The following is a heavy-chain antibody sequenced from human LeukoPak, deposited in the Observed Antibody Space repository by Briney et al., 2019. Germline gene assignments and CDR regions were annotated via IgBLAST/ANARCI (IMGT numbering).Heavy chain of an antibody. D-gene: IGHD5-18*01. CDR2: INHSGST. CDR3: ASDHVMQLWLSY. Sequence: SETLSLTCAVYGGSFSGYYWSWIRQPPGKGLEWIGEINHSGSTNYNPSLKSRVTISVDTSKNQFSLKLSSVTAADTAVYYCASDHVMQLWLSYWGQGTLVTVSS. CDR1: GGSFSGYY. V-gene: IGHV4-34*01. J-gene: IGHJ4*02.